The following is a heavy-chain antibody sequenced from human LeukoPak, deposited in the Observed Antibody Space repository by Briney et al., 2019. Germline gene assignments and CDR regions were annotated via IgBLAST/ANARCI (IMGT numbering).Heavy chain of an antibody. Sequence: SETLSLTCIVSGGSISTYYWSWIRLPAGKGLEWIGRIYTSGSTNYNPSLKSRVTMSVDTSKNQFSLNLSSVTAADTAVYYCAPPPYYYEANGYSVAWGQGTLVTVSS. D-gene: IGHD3-22*01. J-gene: IGHJ5*02. CDR2: IYTSGST. CDR3: APPPYYYEANGYSVA. V-gene: IGHV4-4*07. CDR1: GGSISTYY.